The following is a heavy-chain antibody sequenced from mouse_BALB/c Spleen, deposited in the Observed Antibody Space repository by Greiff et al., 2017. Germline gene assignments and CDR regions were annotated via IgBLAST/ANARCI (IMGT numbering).Heavy chain of an antibody. V-gene: IGHV3-8*02. D-gene: IGHD1-1*01. J-gene: IGHJ4*01. CDR3: ARNYGSSYGYAMDY. Sequence: EVQLQQSGPSLVKPSQTLSLTCSVTGDSITSGYWKWIRQFPGNKLEYMGYISYSGSTYYNPSLKSRISITGDTSKNTYYLQLNSVTTEDTATYYCARNYGSSYGYAMDYWGQGTSVTVSS. CDR1: GDSITSGY. CDR2: ISYSGST.